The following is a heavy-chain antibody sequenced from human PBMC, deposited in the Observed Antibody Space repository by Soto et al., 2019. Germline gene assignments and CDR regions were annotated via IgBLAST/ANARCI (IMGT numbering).Heavy chain of an antibody. CDR1: GGTFSSYT. CDR2: IIPILGIA. J-gene: IGHJ2*01. V-gene: IGHV1-69*02. Sequence: QVQLVQSGAEVKKPGSSVKVSCKASGGTFSSYTISWVRQAPGQGLEWMGRIIPILGIANYAQKFQGRVTITADKSTSTAYMELSSLRSEDTAVYYCASKSGYDSWYFDLWGRGTLVTVSS. D-gene: IGHD5-12*01. CDR3: ASKSGYDSWYFDL.